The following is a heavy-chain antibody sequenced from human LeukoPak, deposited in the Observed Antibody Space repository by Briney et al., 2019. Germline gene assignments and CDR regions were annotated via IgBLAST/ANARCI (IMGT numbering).Heavy chain of an antibody. D-gene: IGHD3-3*01. CDR3: ARVRILEWSNDAFDI. CDR2: ISSSGSTI. CDR1: GFTFSSYE. J-gene: IGHJ3*02. V-gene: IGHV3-48*03. Sequence: GGSLRLSCAASGFTFSSYEMNWVRQAPGKGLEWVSYISSSGSTIYYADSVKGRFTISRDNAKNSLYLQMNSLRAEDTALYYCARVRILEWSNDAFDIWGQGTMVTVSS.